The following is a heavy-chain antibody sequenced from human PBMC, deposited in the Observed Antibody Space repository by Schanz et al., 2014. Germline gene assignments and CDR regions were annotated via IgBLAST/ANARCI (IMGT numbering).Heavy chain of an antibody. CDR3: ARDGGRDGYNLAFDV. J-gene: IGHJ3*01. V-gene: IGHV3-53*01. Sequence: EVQLVESGGGLIQPGGSLRLSCAVSGFTVNTNYMSWVRQAPGKGLEWISSMYINSGCTQYADSVKGRFIISRDSSKNPLFLQMNSLRAEDTAVYFCARDGGRDGYNLAFDVWGQGTLVTVSS. CDR1: GFTVNTNY. D-gene: IGHD5-12*01. CDR2: MYINSGCT.